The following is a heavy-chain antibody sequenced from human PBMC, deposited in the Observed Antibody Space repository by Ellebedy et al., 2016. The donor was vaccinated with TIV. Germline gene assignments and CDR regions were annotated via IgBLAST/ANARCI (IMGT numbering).Heavy chain of an antibody. J-gene: IGHJ4*02. V-gene: IGHV3-74*01. D-gene: IGHD3-10*01. CDR3: ARDSMVRGAISRVGYFDY. CDR2: MKGAGSSV. CDR1: GFTFSSYW. Sequence: GGSLRLSCAASGFTFSSYWMYWVRQAPGKGLVWVSRMKGAGSSVTYADSVKGRFTISRDNSQNTLYLQMNSLRAEDTAVYYCARDSMVRGAISRVGYFDYWGQGTLVTVSS.